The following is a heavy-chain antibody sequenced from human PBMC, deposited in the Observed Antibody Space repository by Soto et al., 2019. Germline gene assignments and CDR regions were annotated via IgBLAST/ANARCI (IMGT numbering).Heavy chain of an antibody. D-gene: IGHD2-2*01. CDR2: ISAYNGNT. Sequence: ASVKVSCKASGYTFTSYGISWVRQAPGQGLEWMGWISAYNGNTNYAQKLQGRVTMTTDTSTSTAYMELRSLRSDDTAVYYCARSGDCISTSCYGNGMDVWGQGTTVTVSS. V-gene: IGHV1-18*01. CDR1: GYTFTSYG. J-gene: IGHJ6*02. CDR3: ARSGDCISTSCYGNGMDV.